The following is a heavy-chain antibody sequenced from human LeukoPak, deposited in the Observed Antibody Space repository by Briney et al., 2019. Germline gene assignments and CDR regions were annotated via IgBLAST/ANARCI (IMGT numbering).Heavy chain of an antibody. Sequence: ASVKLSCTASGYTFTIYGISWLRQAPGQRLEWLGWISGYIGNTDYAQKFQARVTLTTDKSTNTGYMDLRSLRADDTAVYFCARDRGFNFYDRRGFDYWGKGTLVTVSS. V-gene: IGHV1-18*01. CDR1: GYTFTIYG. CDR3: ARDRGFNFYDRRGFDY. D-gene: IGHD3-22*01. CDR2: ISGYIGNT. J-gene: IGHJ4*02.